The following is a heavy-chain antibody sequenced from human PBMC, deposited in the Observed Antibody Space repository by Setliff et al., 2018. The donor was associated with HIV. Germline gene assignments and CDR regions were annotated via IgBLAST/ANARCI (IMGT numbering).Heavy chain of an antibody. V-gene: IGHV4-59*08. Sequence: SETLSLTCTVSGDSIRGYYWSWIRQPPGKGLEWMGYVFYPGFAAYNPSLKSRLTISVDTSKSQFSLRLTSVTAADTAIYYCARQVSIPGVAITPVDYWGQGALVTVSS. CDR2: VFYPGFA. CDR3: ARQVSIPGVAITPVDY. CDR1: GDSIRGYY. J-gene: IGHJ4*02. D-gene: IGHD5-12*01.